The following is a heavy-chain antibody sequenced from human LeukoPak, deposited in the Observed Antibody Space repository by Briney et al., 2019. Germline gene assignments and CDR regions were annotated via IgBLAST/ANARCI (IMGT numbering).Heavy chain of an antibody. J-gene: IGHJ4*02. CDR3: ARGLGAYYDILTGFPSDC. CDR1: GGSISSYY. V-gene: IGHV4-59*08. Sequence: PSETLSLTCTVSGGSISSYYWSWIRQPPGKGLEWIGYIYYSGSTNYNPSLKSRVTISVDTSKNQFSLKLSSVTAADTAVYYCARGLGAYYDILTGFPSDCWGQGTLVTVSS. CDR2: IYYSGST. D-gene: IGHD3-9*01.